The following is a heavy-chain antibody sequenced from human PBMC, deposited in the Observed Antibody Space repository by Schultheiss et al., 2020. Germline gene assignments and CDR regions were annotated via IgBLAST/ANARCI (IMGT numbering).Heavy chain of an antibody. J-gene: IGHJ3*02. D-gene: IGHD4-17*01. CDR3: ASKIRPVSAFDI. Sequence: ASVKVSCKASGYTFTSYGISWVRQAPGQGLEWMGWISAYNGNTNYAQKLQGRVTMTTDTSTSTAYMELRSLRSDDTAVYYCASKIRPVSAFDIWGQGTMVTVSS. CDR1: GYTFTSYG. CDR2: ISAYNGNT. V-gene: IGHV1-18*01.